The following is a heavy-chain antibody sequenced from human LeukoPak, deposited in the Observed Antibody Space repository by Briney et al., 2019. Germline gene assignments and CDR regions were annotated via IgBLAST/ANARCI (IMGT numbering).Heavy chain of an antibody. CDR1: GGSFRGYY. Sequence: TSETLSLTCAVYGGSFRGYYWSWIRQPPGKGREGIGEFNHSGSTNYNPSLKSRVTISVDTSKNLFSLKLSSVTAADTAVYYCARGPGITIFGVVRGGPFGYWGQGTLVTVSS. V-gene: IGHV4-34*01. J-gene: IGHJ4*02. D-gene: IGHD3-3*01. CDR3: ARGPGITIFGVVRGGPFGY. CDR2: FNHSGST.